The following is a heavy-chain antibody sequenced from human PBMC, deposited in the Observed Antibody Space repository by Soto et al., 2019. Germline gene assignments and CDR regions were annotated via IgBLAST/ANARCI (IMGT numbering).Heavy chain of an antibody. J-gene: IGHJ4*02. V-gene: IGHV3-66*01. Sequence: GGSLRLSCAASGFTVTINYMSWFRQAPGKGLEWVSIIYSGGSIYYADSVKGRFTISRDNSKNTLFLQMNSLRVEDTAVYYCAREGEAGPYYFDYWGQGTLVTVSS. CDR1: GFTVTINY. CDR2: IYSGGSI. D-gene: IGHD3-16*01. CDR3: AREGEAGPYYFDY.